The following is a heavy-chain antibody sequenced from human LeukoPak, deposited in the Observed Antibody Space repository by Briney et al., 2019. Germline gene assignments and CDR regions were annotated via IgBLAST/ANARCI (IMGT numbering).Heavy chain of an antibody. D-gene: IGHD5-18*01. V-gene: IGHV4-34*01. CDR2: INHSGST. J-gene: IGHJ6*03. Sequence: SETLSLTCAVYGGSFSGYYWSWIRQPPGKGLEWIGEINHSGSTNYNPSLKSRVTISVDTSKNQFSLKLSSVTAADTAVYYCARGYSYGSIINYYYYYMDVWGKGTTVTISS. CDR1: GGSFSGYY. CDR3: ARGYSYGSIINYYYYYMDV.